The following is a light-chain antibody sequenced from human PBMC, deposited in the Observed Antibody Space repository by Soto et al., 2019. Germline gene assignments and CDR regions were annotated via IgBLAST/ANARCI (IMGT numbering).Light chain of an antibody. Sequence: QSALTQPPSASGSPGQSVTISCTGTSSDVGGYNSVSWYQQHPDKAPRLMIYEVTRRPSGVPDRFSGSKSANTASLTVSGLRAEDEADYYCSSYAGSNNVVFGGGTKLTVL. CDR3: SSYAGSNNVV. V-gene: IGLV2-8*01. J-gene: IGLJ2*01. CDR1: SSDVGGYNS. CDR2: EVT.